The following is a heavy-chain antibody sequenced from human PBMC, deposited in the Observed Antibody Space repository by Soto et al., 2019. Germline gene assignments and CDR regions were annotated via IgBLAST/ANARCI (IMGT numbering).Heavy chain of an antibody. D-gene: IGHD4-17*01. J-gene: IGHJ4*02. V-gene: IGHV3-23*01. CDR3: AVRLDY. CDR2: ISGSGGRT. CDR1: GFTFSSSA. Sequence: EVQLLVSGGGLVQPGGSLRLSCAASGFTFSSSAMSWVRQAPGKGLEWVSTISGSGGRTYYADSVKGRFSISRDNSKNTLYLQVNRLRAEDTAVYYCAVRLDYWGQGTLVTVSS.